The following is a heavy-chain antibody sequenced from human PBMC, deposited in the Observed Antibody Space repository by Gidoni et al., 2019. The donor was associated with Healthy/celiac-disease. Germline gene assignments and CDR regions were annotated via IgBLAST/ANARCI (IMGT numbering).Heavy chain of an antibody. Sequence: EVQLVESGGGLVQPGGSLRLSCAASGFTFSRYWMSWVRQAPGKGLEWVDNIKQDGSEKYYVDSVKGRFTISRDNAKNSLYLQMNSLRAEDTAVYYCARDRSYGWMFDAFDIWGQGTMVTVSS. CDR3: ARDRSYGWMFDAFDI. CDR2: IKQDGSEK. D-gene: IGHD5-18*01. J-gene: IGHJ3*02. V-gene: IGHV3-7*01. CDR1: GFTFSRYW.